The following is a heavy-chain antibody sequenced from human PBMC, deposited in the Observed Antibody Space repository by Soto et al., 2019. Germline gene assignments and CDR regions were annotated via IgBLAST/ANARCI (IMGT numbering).Heavy chain of an antibody. CDR1: GFTFSSYA. D-gene: IGHD4-17*01. CDR2: ISGSGGST. J-gene: IGHJ4*02. CDR3: AKDGGMTPVSTTVDY. Sequence: EVQLLESGGGLVQPGGSLRLSCAASGFTFSSYAMTWVRQAPGKGLEWVSAISGSGGSTYYADSVKGRFTISRDNSKNTLDVQMNARRAEDTAVYYCAKDGGMTPVSTTVDYWCQGTVVTVSS. V-gene: IGHV3-23*01.